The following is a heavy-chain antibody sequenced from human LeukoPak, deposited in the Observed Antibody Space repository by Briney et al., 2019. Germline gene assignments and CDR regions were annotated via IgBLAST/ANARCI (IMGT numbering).Heavy chain of an antibody. D-gene: IGHD3-3*01. CDR3: ARRYYDFWSGYNFDY. V-gene: IGHV4-31*03. CDR1: GGSISSGGYY. Sequence: PSETLSLTCTVSGGSISSGGYYWSWIRQHPGQGLEGIGYIYYSGSTYYNPSLKSRVTISVDTSKNQFSLKLSSVTAADTAVYYCARRYYDFWSGYNFDYWGQGTLVTVSS. CDR2: IYYSGST. J-gene: IGHJ4*02.